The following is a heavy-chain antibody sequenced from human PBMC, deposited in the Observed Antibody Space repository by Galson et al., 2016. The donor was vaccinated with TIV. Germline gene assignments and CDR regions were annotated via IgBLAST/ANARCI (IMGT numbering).Heavy chain of an antibody. CDR3: ARVVGTVITQKSFDF. CDR2: ISGYNDNT. Sequence: SVKVSCKASGYSFTNYYITWVRQAPGQGLEWMGWISGYNDNTNYTLKFQGRLTMTTDTYTSTSYMELRSLRSDDTAVYYCARVVGTVITQKSFDFWGQGTPVIVPS. D-gene: IGHD4-23*01. CDR1: GYSFTNYY. J-gene: IGHJ4*02. V-gene: IGHV1-18*01.